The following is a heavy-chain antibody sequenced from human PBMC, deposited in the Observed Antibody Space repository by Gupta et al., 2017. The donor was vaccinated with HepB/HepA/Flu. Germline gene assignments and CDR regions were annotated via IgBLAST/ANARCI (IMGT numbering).Heavy chain of an antibody. J-gene: IGHJ4*02. V-gene: IGHV1-69*04. CDR3: ARARCSGGSCPLDY. CDR2: IIPILGIA. CDR1: GGTFSSYA. Sequence: QVQLVQSGAEVKKPGSSVKVSCKASGGTFSSYAISWVRQAPGQGLEWMGRIIPILGIANYAQKVQGRVTITADKSTSTAYMELSSLRSEDTAVYYCARARCSGGSCPLDYWGQGTLVTVSS. D-gene: IGHD2-15*01.